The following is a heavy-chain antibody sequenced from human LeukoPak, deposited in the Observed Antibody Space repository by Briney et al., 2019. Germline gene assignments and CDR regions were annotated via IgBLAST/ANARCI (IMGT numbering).Heavy chain of an antibody. CDR3: AREFGGYAGD. J-gene: IGHJ4*02. V-gene: IGHV1-69*13. Sequence: SAKVSYNPSGGTFSSYAISMVRQAPGQELKWMGGIIPIFGTANYAQKFQGRVTITADESTSTAYMELSSLRSEDTAVYYCAREFGGYAGDWGQGTLVTVSS. D-gene: IGHD5-12*01. CDR2: IIPIFGTA. CDR1: GGTFSSYA.